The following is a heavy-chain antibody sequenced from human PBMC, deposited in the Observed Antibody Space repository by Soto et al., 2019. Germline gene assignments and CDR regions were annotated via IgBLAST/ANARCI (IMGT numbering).Heavy chain of an antibody. D-gene: IGHD2-8*01. V-gene: IGHV3-30*03. CDR3: SRREMDAPVSLDSGLEV. Sequence: HRVSPKPGKGLEWVAQISKDGETTDYADAGKGRVIVSRDNAKNTLFLHMNSLRPDDMSVYYWSRREMDAPVSLDSGLEVWVQGASVPGFS. J-gene: IGHJ6*01. CDR2: ISKDGETT.